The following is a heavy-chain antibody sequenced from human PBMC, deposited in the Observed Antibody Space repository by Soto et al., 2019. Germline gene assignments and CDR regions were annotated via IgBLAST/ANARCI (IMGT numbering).Heavy chain of an antibody. CDR3: ASNIAAAGTGWFDP. CDR1: GGTFSSYA. Sequence: QVPLVQSGAEVKKPGSSVKVSCKASGGTFSSYAISWVRQAPGQGLEWMGGIIPIFGTANYAQKFQGRVTITADESTSTAYMELSSLRAEDTAVYYWASNIAAAGTGWFDPWGQGTLVTVSS. CDR2: IIPIFGTA. J-gene: IGHJ5*02. V-gene: IGHV1-69*01. D-gene: IGHD6-13*01.